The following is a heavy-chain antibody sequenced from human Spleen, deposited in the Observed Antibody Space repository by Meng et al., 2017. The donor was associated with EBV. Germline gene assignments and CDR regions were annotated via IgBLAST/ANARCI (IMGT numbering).Heavy chain of an antibody. J-gene: IGHJ4*02. CDR3: AKTVDTGVFDY. Sequence: QLVQSGAEVKKPGSSMKVSCKASGYNFTSYAMHWVRQAPGQRLEWMGWINAGTGNTKYSQNFQGRVTITRDTSASTAYMELSSLRSEDTALYYCAKTVDTGVFDYWGQGTLVTVSS. CDR2: INAGTGNT. D-gene: IGHD5-18*01. V-gene: IGHV1-3*01. CDR1: GYNFTSYA.